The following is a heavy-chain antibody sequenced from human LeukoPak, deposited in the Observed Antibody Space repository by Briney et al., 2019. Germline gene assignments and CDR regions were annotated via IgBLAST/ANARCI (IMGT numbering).Heavy chain of an antibody. V-gene: IGHV1-69*05. Sequence: SVKVSCKASGGTFSSYAISWVRQAPGQELEWMGGIISIFGTANYAQKFQGRVTITTDESTSTAYMELSSLRSEDTAVYYCARETYYYDSSGYYRRFYFDYWGQGTLVTVSS. J-gene: IGHJ4*02. CDR1: GGTFSSYA. CDR3: ARETYYYDSSGYYRRFYFDY. D-gene: IGHD3-22*01. CDR2: IISIFGTA.